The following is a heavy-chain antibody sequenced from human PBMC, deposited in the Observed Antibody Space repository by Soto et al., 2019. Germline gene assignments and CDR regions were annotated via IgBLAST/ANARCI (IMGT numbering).Heavy chain of an antibody. J-gene: IGHJ3*02. D-gene: IGHD3-10*01. Sequence: QVQLVQSGAEVKKPGASVKVSCKASGYTFTSYGISWVRQAPGQGLEWMGWISAYNGNTNYAQKLQGRVTMTTDTSTSTAYMELRSLRSDDTAVYYCARDTYCSGSYQDDAFDIWGQGTMVTVSS. CDR3: ARDTYCSGSYQDDAFDI. V-gene: IGHV1-18*01. CDR2: ISAYNGNT. CDR1: GYTFTSYG.